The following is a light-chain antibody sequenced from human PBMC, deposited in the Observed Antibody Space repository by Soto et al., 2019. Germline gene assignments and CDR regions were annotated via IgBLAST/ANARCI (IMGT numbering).Light chain of an antibody. CDR1: QSVSSNY. CDR2: GAS. J-gene: IGKJ1*01. CDR3: QQYGSSYPWT. V-gene: IGKV3-20*01. Sequence: EIVLTQSPGTLSLSPGERATLSCRASQSVSSNYLAWYQQKPGQAPRLLIYGASSRATGIPDRFSGSGSGTDFTLTIRRLEPEGFAVYYCQQYGSSYPWTFGQGTKVDIK.